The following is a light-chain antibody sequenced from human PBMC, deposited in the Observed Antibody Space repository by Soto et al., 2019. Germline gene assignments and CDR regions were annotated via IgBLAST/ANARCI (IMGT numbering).Light chain of an antibody. CDR3: CSFGSESIYVV. Sequence: QSALTQPASVSGSPGQSITISCTGTSTNAVTDNLVSWYQHLPGRAPRLLIYEVTKRPSGISNRFSGSRSGKTASLTISGLQTEDEGDYFCCSFGSESIYVVFGGGTKLTVL. CDR1: STNAVTDNL. V-gene: IGLV2-23*02. J-gene: IGLJ2*01. CDR2: EVT.